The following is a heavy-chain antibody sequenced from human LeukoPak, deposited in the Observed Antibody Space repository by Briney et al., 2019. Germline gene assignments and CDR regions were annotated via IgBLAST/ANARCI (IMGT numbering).Heavy chain of an antibody. Sequence: EASVKVSCKASGYTFTSYDINWVRQATGQGLEWMGWMNPNSGNTGYAQKFQGRVTITRNTSISTAYMELSSLRSEDMAVYYCARGDAYYGSGSYYNAVDYWGQGTLVTVSS. J-gene: IGHJ4*02. D-gene: IGHD3-10*01. CDR2: MNPNSGNT. V-gene: IGHV1-8*03. CDR1: GYTFTSYD. CDR3: ARGDAYYGSGSYYNAVDY.